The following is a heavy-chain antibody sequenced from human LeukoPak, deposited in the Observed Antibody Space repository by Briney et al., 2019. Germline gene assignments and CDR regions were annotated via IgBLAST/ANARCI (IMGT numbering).Heavy chain of an antibody. D-gene: IGHD6-6*01. CDR2: ISAYNGNT. V-gene: IGHV1-18*04. Sequence: GASVKVSCKASGYTFTGYYMHWVRQAPGQGLEWMGWISAYNGNTNYAQKLQGRVTMTTDTSTSTAYMELRSLRSDDTAVYYCARDFGQLDDYWGQGTLVTVSS. CDR1: GYTFTGYY. CDR3: ARDFGQLDDY. J-gene: IGHJ4*02.